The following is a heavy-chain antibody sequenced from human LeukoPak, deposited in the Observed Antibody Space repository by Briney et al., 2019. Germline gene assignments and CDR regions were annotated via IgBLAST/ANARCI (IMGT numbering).Heavy chain of an antibody. V-gene: IGHV1-46*01. CDR1: GYSFTSNY. CDR2: IYPSDGST. Sequence: ASVKVSCKASGYSFTSNYIHWVRQAPGQGLEWVGMIYPSDGSTSYAQKFQGRVTVTRDTSTSTFHMELSGLRAEDTAVYYCARDQEAFDYWGQGTLVTVSS. CDR3: ARDQEAFDY. J-gene: IGHJ4*02.